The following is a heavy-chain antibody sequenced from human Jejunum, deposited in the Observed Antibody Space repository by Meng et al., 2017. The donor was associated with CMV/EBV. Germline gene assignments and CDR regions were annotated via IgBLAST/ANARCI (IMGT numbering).Heavy chain of an antibody. CDR3: AREESVGIAVTGTFDY. CDR1: SDSISSNC. Sequence: QGPVQDSGSGLVTPTETLSLTCTVSSDSISSNCWSWTRQPAVKGLEWIGRIYSSGSTFYNPSLKSRVTMSVDTSKNQFSLSLASVTAADTAIYFCAREESVGIAVTGTFDYWGQGILVTVSS. CDR2: IYSSGST. V-gene: IGHV4-4*07. J-gene: IGHJ4*02. D-gene: IGHD6-19*01.